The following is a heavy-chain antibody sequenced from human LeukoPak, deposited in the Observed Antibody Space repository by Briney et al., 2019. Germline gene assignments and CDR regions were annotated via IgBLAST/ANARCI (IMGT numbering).Heavy chain of an antibody. Sequence: PGGSLRLSCAASGFTFSSYEMNWVRQAPGKGLEWVSAISGSGGSTYYADSVKGRFTISRDNSENTLYLQMNSLRAEDTAVCYCAKTRVVVVNDAFDIWGQGTMVTVSS. J-gene: IGHJ3*02. V-gene: IGHV3-23*01. CDR2: ISGSGGST. CDR1: GFTFSSYE. D-gene: IGHD3-22*01. CDR3: AKTRVVVVNDAFDI.